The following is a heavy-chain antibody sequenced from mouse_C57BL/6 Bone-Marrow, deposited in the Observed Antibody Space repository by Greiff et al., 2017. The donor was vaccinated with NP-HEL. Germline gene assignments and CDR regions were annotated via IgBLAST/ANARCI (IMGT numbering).Heavy chain of an antibody. V-gene: IGHV1-53*01. CDR1: GYTFTSYW. CDR3: ARTRGRQNWFAY. J-gene: IGHJ3*01. CDR2: INPSNGGT. D-gene: IGHD3-2*01. Sequence: VKLQQPGTELVKPGASVKLSCKASGYTFTSYWMHWVKQRPGQGLEWIGNINPSNGGTNYNEKFKSKATLTVDQSSSTAYMQLSSLTSEDSAVYYCARTRGRQNWFAYWGQGTLVTVSA.